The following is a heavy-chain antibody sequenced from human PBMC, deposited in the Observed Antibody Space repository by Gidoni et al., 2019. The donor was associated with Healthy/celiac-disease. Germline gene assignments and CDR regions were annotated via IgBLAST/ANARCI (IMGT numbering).Heavy chain of an antibody. D-gene: IGHD1-20*01. J-gene: IGHJ4*02. V-gene: IGHV4-39*07. CDR1: GGSISSSSYY. CDR3: ARVGGIYYFDY. CDR2: IYYSGST. Sequence: QLQLQESGPGLVKPSETPSLTCTVSGGSISSSSYYWGWLRQPPGKGLEWIGSIYYSGSTYYNPSLKSRVTISVDTSKNQFSLKLSSVTAADTAVYYCARVGGIYYFDYWGQGTLVTVSS.